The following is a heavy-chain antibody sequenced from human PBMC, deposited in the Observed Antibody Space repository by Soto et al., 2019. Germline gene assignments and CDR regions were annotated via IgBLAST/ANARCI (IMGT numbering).Heavy chain of an antibody. J-gene: IGHJ6*02. CDR2: INPAGGRT. CDR3: ARDWNAANGDEYYYNGLDV. D-gene: IGHD1-1*01. Sequence: QVHLVQSGAEVKRPGTSVKISCKTSGYNFITFYLHWVRQAPGQGLEWMGMINPAGGRTTYAQKFQGRVTMTHDRSTSTVYMELNSLRSEDTAVYYCARDWNAANGDEYYYNGLDVWGQGTTVTVSS. CDR1: GYNFITFY. V-gene: IGHV1-46*01.